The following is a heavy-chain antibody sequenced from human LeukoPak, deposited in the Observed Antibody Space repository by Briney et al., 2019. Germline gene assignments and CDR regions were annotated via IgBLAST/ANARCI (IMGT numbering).Heavy chain of an antibody. V-gene: IGHV3-21*01. J-gene: IGHJ4*02. D-gene: IGHD2-15*01. CDR3: ASYPPGYCSGGSCPTGG. CDR1: GFTFSSYS. Sequence: GGSLRLSCAASGFTFSSYSMNWVRQAPGKGLEWVSSISSSSSYIYYADPVKGGFTISRDNAKNSLYLQMNSLRAEDTAVYYCASYPPGYCSGGSCPTGGWGQGTLVTVSS. CDR2: ISSSSSYI.